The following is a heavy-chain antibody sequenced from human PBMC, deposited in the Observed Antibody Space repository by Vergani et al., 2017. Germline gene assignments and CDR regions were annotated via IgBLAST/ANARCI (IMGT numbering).Heavy chain of an antibody. V-gene: IGHV4-39*01. CDR2: INHSGST. J-gene: IGHJ5*02. Sequence: QLQLQESGPGLVKPSETLSLTCTVSGGSISSSSYYWGWIRQPPGKGLEWIGEINHSGSTNYNPSLKSRVTISVDTSKNQFSLKLSSVTAADTAVYYCARQRTSPTKYQQLAPWGQGTLVTVSS. CDR1: GGSISSSSYY. CDR3: ARQRTSPTKYQQLAP. D-gene: IGHD6-13*01.